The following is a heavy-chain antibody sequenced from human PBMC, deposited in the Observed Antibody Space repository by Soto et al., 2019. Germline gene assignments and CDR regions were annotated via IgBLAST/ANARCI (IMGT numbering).Heavy chain of an antibody. D-gene: IGHD2-15*01. CDR1: GGSISSGDYY. J-gene: IGHJ4*02. CDR3: ARVVLACSGGSCYSYYFDY. V-gene: IGHV4-30-4*01. Sequence: QVQLQESGPGLVKPSQTLSLTCTVSGGSISSGDYYWSWIRQPPGKGLEWIGYIYYSGSTYYNPSLKSRVTISVDTSKHQFSLKLSSVTAADTAVYYCARVVLACSGGSCYSYYFDYWGQGTLVTVSS. CDR2: IYYSGST.